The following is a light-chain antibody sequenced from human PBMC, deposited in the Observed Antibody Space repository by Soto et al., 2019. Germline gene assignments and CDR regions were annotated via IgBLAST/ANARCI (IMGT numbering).Light chain of an antibody. CDR2: DAS. CDR3: SSYTSSTSLLI. V-gene: IGLV2-14*03. CDR1: YSDIGGYKH. Sequence: QSVLTQPASVSASPGQSITISCVGTYSDIGGYKHVSWYQQHPGKAPKLIIYDASSRPSGISNRFSASKSANTASLTISGLQADDEADSYCSSYTSSTSLLIFGAGTKVTVL. J-gene: IGLJ1*01.